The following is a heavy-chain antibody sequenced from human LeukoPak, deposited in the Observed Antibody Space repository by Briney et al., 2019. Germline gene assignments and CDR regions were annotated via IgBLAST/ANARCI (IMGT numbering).Heavy chain of an antibody. J-gene: IGHJ6*03. CDR2: ISWNSGSI. CDR1: GFTFDDYA. D-gene: IGHD3-3*02. CDR3: AKAVGIDYYYYMDV. V-gene: IGHV3-9*01. Sequence: GGSLRLSCAASGFTFDDYAMHWVRQAPGKGLEWVSGISWNSGSIGYADSVKGRFTISRDNAKNSLYLQMNSLRAEDTALYYCAKAVGIDYYYYMDVWGKGTTVTVSS.